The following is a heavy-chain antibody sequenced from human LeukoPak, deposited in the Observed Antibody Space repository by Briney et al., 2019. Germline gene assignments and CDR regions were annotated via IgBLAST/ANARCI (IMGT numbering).Heavy chain of an antibody. CDR2: NYHSGST. V-gene: IGHV4-38-2*02. D-gene: IGHD3-10*01. CDR3: ARDPGMVRDGAFDI. Sequence: PSETLSLTCTVSGYSISSGYYWGWIRQPPGKGLEWIGSNYHSGSTYYNPSLKSRVTISVDTSKNQFSLKLSSVTAADTAVYYCARDPGMVRDGAFDIWGQGTMVTVSS. CDR1: GYSISSGYY. J-gene: IGHJ3*02.